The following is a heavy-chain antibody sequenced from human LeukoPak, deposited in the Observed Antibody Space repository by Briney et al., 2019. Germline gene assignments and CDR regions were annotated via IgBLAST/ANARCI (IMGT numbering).Heavy chain of an antibody. CDR1: GFTFSSYA. CDR2: ISESGGNT. Sequence: PGGSLRLSCAASGFTFSSYAMSWVRQAPGKGLEWISGISESGGNTYSADSVKGRFTVSRDNSKNILYLQMNSLRVEDTAVYYCAKDPETTVTRVWWFDPWGQGTLVAVSS. V-gene: IGHV3-23*01. D-gene: IGHD4-11*01. J-gene: IGHJ5*02. CDR3: AKDPETTVTRVWWFDP.